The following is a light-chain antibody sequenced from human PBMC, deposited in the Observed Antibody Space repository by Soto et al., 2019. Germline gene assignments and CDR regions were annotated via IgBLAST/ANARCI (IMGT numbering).Light chain of an antibody. J-gene: IGLJ1*01. CDR2: DVN. CDR3: TSYAGGNNI. V-gene: IGLV2-8*01. CDR1: SSDVGGYNY. Sequence: QSALTQPPSASGSPGQSVTISCTGTSSDVGGYNYVSWYQQHPGKVPKLMIYDVNKRPSGVPDRFSGSKSGNTASLTVSGLHAEDEDDYYCTSYAGGNNIFGTGTKLTVL.